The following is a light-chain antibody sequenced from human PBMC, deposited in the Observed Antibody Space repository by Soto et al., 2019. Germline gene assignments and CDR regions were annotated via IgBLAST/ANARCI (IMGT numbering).Light chain of an antibody. CDR2: GAS. V-gene: IGKV3-15*01. Sequence: EVVMTQSPAPLSLFPGEGGTPSRRASQTISNDLAWYQQKPGQAPRLLIYGASTRATGVPARFSGGGSGTEFTLTISSLQSEDFAFYYCQQNNKWPPVTFGGGTKV. CDR3: QQNNKWPPVT. J-gene: IGKJ4*01. CDR1: QTISND.